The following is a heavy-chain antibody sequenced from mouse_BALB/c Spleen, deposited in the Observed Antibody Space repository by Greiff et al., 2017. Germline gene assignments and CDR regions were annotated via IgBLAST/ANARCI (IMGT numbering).Heavy chain of an antibody. Sequence: QVQLKQSGPGLVQPSQSLSITCTVSGFSLTSYGVHWVRQSPGKGLEWLGVIWSGGSTDYNAAFISRLSISKDNSKSQVFFKMNSLQANDTAIYYCARGENGNYLDYWGQGTTLTVSS. CDR2: IWSGGST. V-gene: IGHV2-2*02. D-gene: IGHD2-1*01. CDR3: ARGENGNYLDY. J-gene: IGHJ2*01. CDR1: GFSLTSYG.